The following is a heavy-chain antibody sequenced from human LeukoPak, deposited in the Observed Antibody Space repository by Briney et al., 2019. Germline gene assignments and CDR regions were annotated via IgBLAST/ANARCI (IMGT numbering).Heavy chain of an antibody. D-gene: IGHD3-3*01. CDR1: GGSFSGYY. Sequence: PSETLSLTCAVYGGSFSGYYWSWIRQPPGKGLEWIGEINHSGSTNYNPSLKSRVTITVDTSKNQFSLKLSSVTAADTAVYYCASRDYDFWSGSPLYFDYWGQGTLVTVSS. CDR3: ASRDYDFWSGSPLYFDY. CDR2: INHSGST. J-gene: IGHJ4*02. V-gene: IGHV4-34*01.